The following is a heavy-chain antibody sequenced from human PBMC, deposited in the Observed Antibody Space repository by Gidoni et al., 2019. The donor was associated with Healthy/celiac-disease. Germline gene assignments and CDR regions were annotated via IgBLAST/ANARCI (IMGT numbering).Heavy chain of an antibody. CDR1: GFTFSSYA. D-gene: IGHD5-18*01. V-gene: IGHV3-30-3*01. Sequence: QVQLVESGGGVVQPGRSLRLSCAASGFTFSSYAMHWVRQAPGKGLEWVAVISYDGSNKYYADSVKGRFTISRDNSKNTLYLQMNSLRAEDTAVYYCAREIQLYYYFDYWGQGTLVTVSS. J-gene: IGHJ4*02. CDR3: AREIQLYYYFDY. CDR2: ISYDGSNK.